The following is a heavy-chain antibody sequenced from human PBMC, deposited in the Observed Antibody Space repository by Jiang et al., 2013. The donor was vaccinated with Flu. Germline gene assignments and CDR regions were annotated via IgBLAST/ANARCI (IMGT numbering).Heavy chain of an antibody. CDR2: VYYSGIT. CDR1: GDSISSSNYY. D-gene: IGHD5-18*01. Sequence: GSGLVKPSGTLSLTCAVYGDSISSSNYYWSWIRQPPGKGLEWIGYVYYSGITFYNPSLKSRVTISVDTSKNQFSLRLSSVTAADTAVYFCARDSKASADIGGRGFTYGPLGFDPWGQGTLVTVSS. J-gene: IGHJ5*02. V-gene: IGHV4-30-4*01. CDR3: ARDSKASADIGGRGFTYGPLGFDP.